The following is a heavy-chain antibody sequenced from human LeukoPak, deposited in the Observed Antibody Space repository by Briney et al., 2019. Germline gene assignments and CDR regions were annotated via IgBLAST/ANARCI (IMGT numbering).Heavy chain of an antibody. V-gene: IGHV1-18*01. CDR3: VREDCSGGSCLPFDY. Sequence: ASVKVSCKASGYTFTSYGISWVRQAPGQGLEWMGWISAYNGNTNYAQKLQGSVTMTTDTSTGTAYMELRSLRSEDTAVYYCVREDCSGGSCLPFDYWGQGTLVTVSS. D-gene: IGHD2-15*01. J-gene: IGHJ4*02. CDR2: ISAYNGNT. CDR1: GYTFTSYG.